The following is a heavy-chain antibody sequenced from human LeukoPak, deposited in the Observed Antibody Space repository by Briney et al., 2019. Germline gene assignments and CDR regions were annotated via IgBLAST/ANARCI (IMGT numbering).Heavy chain of an antibody. V-gene: IGHV4-59*01. CDR1: GGSISSYY. D-gene: IGHD3-22*01. J-gene: IGHJ4*02. CDR2: IYYSGST. Sequence: SETLSLTCTVSGGSISSYYWSWIRQPPGKGLEWIGYIYYSGSTNYNPSLKSRVTISVDTSKNQFSLKLSSVTAADTAVYYCARESSGYWRYFDYWGQGTLVTVSS. CDR3: ARESSGYWRYFDY.